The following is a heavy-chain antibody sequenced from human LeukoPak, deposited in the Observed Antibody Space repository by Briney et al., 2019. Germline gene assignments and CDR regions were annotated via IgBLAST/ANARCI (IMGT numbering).Heavy chain of an antibody. D-gene: IGHD5-24*01. CDR2: ISAYNRNT. CDR1: GYTFTNYD. J-gene: IGHJ4*02. V-gene: IGHV1-18*01. CDR3: ARGDVYFDS. Sequence: ASVKVSCKSSGYTFTNYDINWVRQAHGQGLEWMGWISAYNRNTNYAQKFQGRVTMTTDTSTSTAYTELRSLTADDTAVYHCARGDVYFDSWGQGTLVTVSS.